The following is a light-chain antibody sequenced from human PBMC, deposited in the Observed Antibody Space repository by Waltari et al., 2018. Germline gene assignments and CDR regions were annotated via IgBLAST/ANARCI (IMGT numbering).Light chain of an antibody. CDR3: CSYAGSSTYV. Sequence: QSALTQPASVSGSPGQSITLSCTGTRRDVGRTNLVSWYQHHPGKAPKLMIYEGSKRPSGVSNRFSGPKSGNTASLTISGLQAEDEADYYCCSYAGSSTYVFGTGTKVTVL. J-gene: IGLJ1*01. CDR1: RRDVGRTNL. CDR2: EGS. V-gene: IGLV2-23*01.